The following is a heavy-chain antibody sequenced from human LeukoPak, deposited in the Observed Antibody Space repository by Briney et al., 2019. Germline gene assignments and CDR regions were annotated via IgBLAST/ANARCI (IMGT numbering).Heavy chain of an antibody. V-gene: IGHV3-11*01. CDR2: ISSSGSTI. D-gene: IGHD1-26*01. CDR3: ARDRKVGAANFDY. CDR1: GFTFSDYY. J-gene: IGHJ4*02. Sequence: PGGSLRLSCAASGFTFSDYYMSWIRQAPGKGLEWVSYISSSGSTIYYADSVKGRFTISRDNAKNSLYLQMNSLRAEDTAVYYCARDRKVGAANFDYWGQGTLVTVSS.